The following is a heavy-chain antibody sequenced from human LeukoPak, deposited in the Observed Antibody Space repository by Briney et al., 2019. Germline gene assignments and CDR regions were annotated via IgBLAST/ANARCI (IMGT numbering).Heavy chain of an antibody. CDR2: ISAYNGNT. Sequence: ASVTVSCTASGYTFTSYGISWVRQAPGQGLEWMGWISAYNGNTNYAQKLQGRVTMPTDTSTSTAYMELRSMRSDDTAVYYCASGGDIVVVPANGGLDVWGKGTTVTVSS. CDR1: GYTFTSYG. CDR3: ASGGDIVVVPANGGLDV. V-gene: IGHV1-18*01. D-gene: IGHD2-2*01. J-gene: IGHJ6*04.